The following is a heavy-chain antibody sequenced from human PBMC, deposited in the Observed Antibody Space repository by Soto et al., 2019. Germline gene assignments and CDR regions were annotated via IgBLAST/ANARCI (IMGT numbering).Heavy chain of an antibody. CDR1: GYTFISYG. CDR3: ARVYSSGWKGLGY. CDR2: ITTHNDNT. V-gene: IGHV1-18*01. D-gene: IGHD6-19*01. J-gene: IGHJ4*02. Sequence: QLVQSVAEVKKPGSSVKVSCKASGYTFISYGIGWVRQAPGQVLEWMGWITTHNDNTNYAKQFQGRVTFTTDTSTSTAYMELRDLTSDDTAVYYCARVYSSGWKGLGYWGQGTLVTVSS.